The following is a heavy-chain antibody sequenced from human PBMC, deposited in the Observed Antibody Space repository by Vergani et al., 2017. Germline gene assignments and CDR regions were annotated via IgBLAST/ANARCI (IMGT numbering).Heavy chain of an antibody. V-gene: IGHV1-18*01. J-gene: IGHJ3*02. D-gene: IGHD4-17*01. CDR2: ISAYNGNT. CDR3: ARTDDYGDYFPTLHAFDI. Sequence: QVQLVQSGAEVKKPGASVKVSCKASGYTFSNYGITWVRQAPGQGLEWMGWISAYNGNTNYAQKLQGRVTMTTDTSTSTAYMELRSLRSDDTAVYYCARTDDYGDYFPTLHAFDIWGQGTMVTVSS. CDR1: GYTFSNYG.